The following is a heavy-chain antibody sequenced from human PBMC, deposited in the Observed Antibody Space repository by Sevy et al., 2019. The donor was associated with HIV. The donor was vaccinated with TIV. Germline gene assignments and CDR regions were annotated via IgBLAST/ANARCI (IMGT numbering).Heavy chain of an antibody. CDR1: GFTFSSYG. V-gene: IGHV3-30*02. CDR3: ARADCGGDCYLVFDY. Sequence: GGSLRLSCAASGFTFSSYGMHWVRQAPGKGLEWVAFIRFDGNSKYYADSVKGRFTISRDNSKNTFYLQLNSLTAEDTAFYYCARADCGGDCYLVFDYRGQGTLVTVSS. CDR2: IRFDGNSK. D-gene: IGHD2-21*01. J-gene: IGHJ4*02.